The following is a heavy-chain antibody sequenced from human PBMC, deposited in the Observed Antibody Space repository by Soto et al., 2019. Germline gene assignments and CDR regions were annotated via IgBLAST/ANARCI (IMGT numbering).Heavy chain of an antibody. D-gene: IGHD6-13*01. Sequence: GASVKVSCKASGGTFSSYAISWVRQAPGQGLEWMGGIIPIFGTANYAQKFQGRVTITADESTSTAYMELSSLRSEDTAVYYCARGKTRERDPRPGDSSSPLDYWGQGTLVTVSS. V-gene: IGHV1-69*13. CDR3: ARGKTRERDPRPGDSSSPLDY. CDR1: GGTFSSYA. CDR2: IIPIFGTA. J-gene: IGHJ4*02.